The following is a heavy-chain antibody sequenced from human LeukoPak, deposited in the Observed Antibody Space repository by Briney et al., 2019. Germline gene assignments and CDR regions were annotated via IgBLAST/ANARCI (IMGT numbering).Heavy chain of an antibody. J-gene: IGHJ4*02. V-gene: IGHV3-7*01. CDR3: ARDKEGGSNDH. D-gene: IGHD2-15*01. CDR1: GFTFSRHW. CDR2: IKEGGREK. Sequence: GGSLSLSCAASGFTFSRHWMSWVRQAPGKGLEWVANIKEGGREKKYVDSLKDRFTISRDNTKNSVYLQMSGLRVDDTAIYYCARDKEGGSNDHWGQGTLVTVSS.